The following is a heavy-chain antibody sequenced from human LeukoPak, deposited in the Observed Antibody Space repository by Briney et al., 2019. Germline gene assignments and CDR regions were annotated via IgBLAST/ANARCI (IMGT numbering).Heavy chain of an antibody. CDR2: INPSGGST. CDR3: ARATPSPRGAFDI. CDR1: GYTFTSYY. J-gene: IGHJ3*02. Sequence: GASVKVSCKASGYTFTSYYMHWVRQAPGQGLEWMGIINPSGGSTSYAQKFQGRVTMTRDTSTSTVYMELSSLRSEDTAVHYCARATPSPRGAFDIWGQGTMVTVSS. V-gene: IGHV1-46*01.